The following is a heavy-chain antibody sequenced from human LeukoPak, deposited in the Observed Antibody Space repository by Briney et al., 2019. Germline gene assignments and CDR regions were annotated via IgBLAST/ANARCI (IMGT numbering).Heavy chain of an antibody. D-gene: IGHD6-13*01. CDR3: AKGGSSSWFYFDS. V-gene: IGHV3-23*01. J-gene: IGHJ4*02. Sequence: GGSLRLSCAASGFTFSSYAMSWARQAPGKGLEWVSAISGSGGSTYYADSVKGRFTISRDNSKNTLYLQMNSLRAEDTAVYYCAKGGSSSWFYFDSWGQGTLVTVSS. CDR1: GFTFSSYA. CDR2: ISGSGGST.